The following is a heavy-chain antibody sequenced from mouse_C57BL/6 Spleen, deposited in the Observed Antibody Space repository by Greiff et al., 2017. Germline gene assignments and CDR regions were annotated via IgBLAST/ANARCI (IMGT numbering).Heavy chain of an antibody. D-gene: IGHD4-1*01. CDR1: GFSLTSYG. V-gene: IGHV2-5*01. CDR2: IWRGGST. Sequence: VQLQQSGPGLVQPSQSLSITCTVSGFSLTSYGVHWVRQSPGKGLEWLGVIWRGGSTDYNAAFMSRLSITKDNSKSQVFFKMNSLQADDTAIYYCAKANWDHYYAMDYWGQGTSVTVSS. CDR3: AKANWDHYYAMDY. J-gene: IGHJ4*01.